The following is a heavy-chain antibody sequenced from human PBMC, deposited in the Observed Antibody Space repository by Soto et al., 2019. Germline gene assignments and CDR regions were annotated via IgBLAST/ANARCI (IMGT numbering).Heavy chain of an antibody. J-gene: IGHJ4*02. CDR3: ARASGESYPGSRVFDS. Sequence: GGSLRLSCTASGFTFSSNAMSWVRQAPGKGLEWVSVITDTGGDSLYADSVRGRFTISRDNSKKTLYPQMNSLRAEDTAIYYCARASGESYPGSRVFDSWGQGTRVTVSS. D-gene: IGHD3-10*01. CDR1: GFTFSSNA. CDR2: ITDTGGDS. V-gene: IGHV3-23*01.